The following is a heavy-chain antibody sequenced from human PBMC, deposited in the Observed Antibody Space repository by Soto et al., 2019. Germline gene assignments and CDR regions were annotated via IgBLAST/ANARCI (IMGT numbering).Heavy chain of an antibody. V-gene: IGHV3-48*03. CDR2: ISSSGSTI. CDR1: GFTFSSYE. CDR3: AREGRFLELDY. Sequence: EVQLVESGGGLVQPGGSLRLSCAASGFTFSSYEMNWVRQAPGKGLEWVSYISSSGSTIYYADSVKGRFTISRDNAKNSPYLQMNSLRAEDTAVYYCAREGRFLELDYWGQGTLVTVSS. J-gene: IGHJ4*02. D-gene: IGHD3-3*01.